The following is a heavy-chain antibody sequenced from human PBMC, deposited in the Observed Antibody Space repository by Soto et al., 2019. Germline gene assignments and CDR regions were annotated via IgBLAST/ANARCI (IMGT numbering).Heavy chain of an antibody. CDR1: GYSISSGYY. Sequence: LALTCAVSGYSISSGYYWGWIRQPPGKGLEWIGDIYHSGSTYYNPSLKSRVTISLDTSKNQFSLKLNSVTAADTAVYYCAKRRGIYDSSGYYNWFDPWGQGTLVTVSS. V-gene: IGHV4-38-2*01. CDR2: IYHSGST. J-gene: IGHJ5*02. D-gene: IGHD3-22*01. CDR3: AKRRGIYDSSGYYNWFDP.